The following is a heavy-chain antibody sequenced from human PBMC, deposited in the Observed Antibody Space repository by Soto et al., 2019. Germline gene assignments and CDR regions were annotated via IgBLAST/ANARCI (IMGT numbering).Heavy chain of an antibody. V-gene: IGHV3-23*01. CDR3: ARSYDVLTGYYNVGYFDY. CDR2: ISGSGGST. D-gene: IGHD3-9*01. Sequence: EVQLLESGGNLVQPGGSRRLACAVSGFTFSNHAMSWVRQAPGKGLEWVSGISGSGGSTYYADSVKGRFTISRDNSKNTLVLQMNSLRGEDTALYYCARSYDVLTGYYNVGYFDYWGQGTLVTVSS. J-gene: IGHJ4*02. CDR1: GFTFSNHA.